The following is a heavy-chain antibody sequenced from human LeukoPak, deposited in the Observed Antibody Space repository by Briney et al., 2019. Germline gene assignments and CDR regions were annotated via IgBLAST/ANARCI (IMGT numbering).Heavy chain of an antibody. CDR3: ARDRTGVLDI. D-gene: IGHD1/OR15-1a*01. J-gene: IGHJ3*02. CDR2: IYYSGST. Sequence: SETLSLTCTVSGGSISSGDYYWSWIRQPPGKCLEWIGYIYYSGSTYYNPSLKSRVTISVDTSKNQFSLKLSSVTAADTAVYYCARDRTGVLDIWGQGTMVTVSS. CDR1: GGSISSGDYY. V-gene: IGHV4-30-4*01.